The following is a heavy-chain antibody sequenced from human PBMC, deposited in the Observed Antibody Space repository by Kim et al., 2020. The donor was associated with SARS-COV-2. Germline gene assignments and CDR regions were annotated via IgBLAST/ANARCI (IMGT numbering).Heavy chain of an antibody. CDR1: GGSFSGYY. J-gene: IGHJ4*02. V-gene: IGHV4-34*01. D-gene: IGHD6-13*01. CDR3: ARGIAAADDY. Sequence: SETLSLTCAVYGGSFSGYYWSWIRQPPGKGLEWIGEINHSGSTNYNPSLKSRVTISVDTSKNQFSLKLSSVTAADTAVYYCARGIAAADDYWGQGTLVTV. CDR2: INHSGST.